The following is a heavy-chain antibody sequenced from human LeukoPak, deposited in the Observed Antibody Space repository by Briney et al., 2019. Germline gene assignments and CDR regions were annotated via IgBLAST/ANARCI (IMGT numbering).Heavy chain of an antibody. Sequence: PSETLSLTCAVYGGSFSGYYWSWIRQPPGKGLEWIGEINHSGSTNYNPSLKSRVTISVDTSKNQFSLKLSSVTAADTAVYYCARGPYDMDVWGKGTTVTVSS. CDR1: GGSFSGYY. CDR2: INHSGST. CDR3: ARGPYDMDV. J-gene: IGHJ6*03. V-gene: IGHV4-34*01.